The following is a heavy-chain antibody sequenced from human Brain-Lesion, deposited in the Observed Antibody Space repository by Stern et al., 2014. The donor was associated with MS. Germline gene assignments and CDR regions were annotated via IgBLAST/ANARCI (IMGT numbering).Heavy chain of an antibody. CDR1: GGSISSGGYY. Sequence: VQLVQSGPGLVKPSQTLSLSCTVSGGSISSGGYYWSWIRQPAGKGLEWIGRIFNSGSTSYHPSLKSRVTISIDTSKNQFSLRLNSMTAADTAVYYCARGRVVPGFQYYATDVWGQGTTVIVPS. CDR2: IFNSGST. CDR3: ARGRVVPGFQYYATDV. V-gene: IGHV4-61*02. J-gene: IGHJ6*02. D-gene: IGHD2-2*01.